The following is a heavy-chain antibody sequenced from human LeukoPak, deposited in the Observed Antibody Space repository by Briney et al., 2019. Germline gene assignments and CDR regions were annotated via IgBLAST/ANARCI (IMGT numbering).Heavy chain of an antibody. Sequence: GGSLRLSCVASGFTLSGYWMSWVRQAPGKGLEWVANINEDGSAKHYVDSVKGRFTVSRDNAKNSLHLQMDSLRAEDTAVYYCARYSGGYYSFHNWGQGTLVTVSS. J-gene: IGHJ4*02. CDR2: INEDGSAK. D-gene: IGHD1-26*01. CDR1: GFTLSGYW. CDR3: ARYSGGYYSFHN. V-gene: IGHV3-7*03.